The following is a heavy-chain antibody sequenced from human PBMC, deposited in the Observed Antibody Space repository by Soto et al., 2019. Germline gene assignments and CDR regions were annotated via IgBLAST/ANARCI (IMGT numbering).Heavy chain of an antibody. CDR1: GGSISSYF. J-gene: IGHJ3*01. V-gene: IGHV4-59*03. D-gene: IGHD2-2*01. Sequence: LSLTCSVSGGSISSYFRNWLRQPPGKGLGWIGYIYDDGTTDYNPSLKSRVTILLDMSKNQFSLKLSSVTAADTAVYYCVSSRSAIYGDALDVWGQGTMVTVSS. CDR3: VSSRSAIYGDALDV. CDR2: IYDDGTT.